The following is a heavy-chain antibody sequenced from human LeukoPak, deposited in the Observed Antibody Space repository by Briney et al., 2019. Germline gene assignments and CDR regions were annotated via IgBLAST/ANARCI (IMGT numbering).Heavy chain of an antibody. CDR3: ARGRWLPWYFDY. Sequence: ASVKVSCKASGYTFTSYGISWVRQAPGQGLEWMGGIIPIFGTANYAQKFQGRVTITTDESTSTAYMELSSLRSEDTAVYYCARGRWLPWYFDYWGQGTLVTVSS. CDR2: IIPIFGTA. V-gene: IGHV1-69*05. J-gene: IGHJ4*02. D-gene: IGHD5-24*01. CDR1: GYTFTSYG.